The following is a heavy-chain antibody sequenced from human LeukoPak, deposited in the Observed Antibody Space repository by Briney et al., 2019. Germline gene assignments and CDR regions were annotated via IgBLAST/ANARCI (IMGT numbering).Heavy chain of an antibody. CDR2: INGDGSST. D-gene: IGHD2-2*01. Sequence: PGGSLRLSCAASGFTFSSHWMSWVRPAPGKGLVWVSRINGDGSSTNYADSVKGRFTTSRDNAKNTLYMQMNSLRAEDTAVYYCARGHCTGSSCFAGLFDYWGQGILVTVSS. V-gene: IGHV3-74*01. CDR3: ARGHCTGSSCFAGLFDY. CDR1: GFTFSSHW. J-gene: IGHJ4*02.